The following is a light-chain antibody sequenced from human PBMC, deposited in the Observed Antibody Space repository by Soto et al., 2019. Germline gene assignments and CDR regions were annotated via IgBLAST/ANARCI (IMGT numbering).Light chain of an antibody. Sequence: QLVLTQSPSASASLGASVKLTCTLSSGHSTYAIAWHQQQPEKGPRYLMKVNSDGSHIKGDGIPDRFSGSSSGAERYLTISSLQSEDEADYYCQTWGTGVGLFGGGTQLTVL. CDR1: SGHSTYA. J-gene: IGLJ3*02. CDR2: VNSDGSH. CDR3: QTWGTGVGL. V-gene: IGLV4-69*01.